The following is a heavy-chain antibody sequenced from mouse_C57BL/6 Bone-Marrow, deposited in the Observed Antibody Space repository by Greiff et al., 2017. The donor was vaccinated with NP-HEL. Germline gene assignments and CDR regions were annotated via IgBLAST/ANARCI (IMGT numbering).Heavy chain of an antibody. D-gene: IGHD1-1*01. CDR2: IWWDDDT. CDR1: GFSLSTFGMG. CDR3: ARIYYYGSSPGYFDY. J-gene: IGHJ2*01. Sequence: QVTLKESGPGILQPSQTLSLTCSFSGFSLSTFGMGVGWIRQPSGKGLEWLAHIWWDDDTYYNPALKSRLTLSKDTSKNQVFLKIANVDTADTATYYCARIYYYGSSPGYFDYWGQGTTLTVSS. V-gene: IGHV8-8*01.